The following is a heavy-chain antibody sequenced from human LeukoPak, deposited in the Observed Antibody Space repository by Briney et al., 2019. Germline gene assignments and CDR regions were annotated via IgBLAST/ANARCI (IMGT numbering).Heavy chain of an antibody. CDR2: ISQSETT. D-gene: IGHD5-18*01. V-gene: IGHV4-4*02. CDR3: AREGYSFVPGGY. Sequence: PSQTLSLTCAVSGGSISSSNWWSWVRPPPGKGLEWIGEISQSETTNYNPSLKSRVTISVDKSKNQLSLKLTSVTAADTAVYYCAREGYSFVPGGYWGQGALVTVSS. J-gene: IGHJ4*02. CDR1: GGSISSSNW.